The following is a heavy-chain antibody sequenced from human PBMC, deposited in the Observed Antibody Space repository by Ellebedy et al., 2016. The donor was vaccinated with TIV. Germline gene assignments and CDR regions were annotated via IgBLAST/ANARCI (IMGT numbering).Heavy chain of an antibody. CDR2: ISSSISTI. J-gene: IGHJ6*02. CDR3: ARCCSSGSCYYNYGMDV. V-gene: IGHV3-48*02. D-gene: IGHD2-15*01. Sequence: PGGSLRLSCAASGFTFSSYSINWVSQAPGKGLEWVSSISSSISTIYYADSVKGRLTISRDNAKNALYLQMNSLRDEDTAVYYCARCCSSGSCYYNYGMDVWGQGTTVTVSS. CDR1: GFTFSSYS.